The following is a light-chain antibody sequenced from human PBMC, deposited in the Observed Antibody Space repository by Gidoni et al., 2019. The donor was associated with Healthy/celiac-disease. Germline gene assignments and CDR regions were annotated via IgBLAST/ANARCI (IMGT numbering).Light chain of an antibody. CDR3: QQSYSLWT. CDR2: AAS. CDR1: QSISSY. Sequence: DIQMTQSPSSLSASVGDRVTITCLASQSISSYLNWYQQKPGKAPKVLIYAASSLQSGVPSRFSGSGSGTDFTLTISSLQPEDFATYYCQQSYSLWTFGQGTKVEIK. V-gene: IGKV1-39*01. J-gene: IGKJ1*01.